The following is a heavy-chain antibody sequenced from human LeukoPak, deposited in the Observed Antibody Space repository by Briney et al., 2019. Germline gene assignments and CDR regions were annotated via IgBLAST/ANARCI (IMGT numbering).Heavy chain of an antibody. CDR2: INHSGST. CDR3: ARGGVTIFGVVTLFDY. CDR1: GGSFSGYY. V-gene: IGHV4-34*01. J-gene: IGHJ4*02. Sequence: KPSDTLSLTCAVYGGSFSGYYWSWLRQPPGRRLEWIGEINHSGSTDYNPSLKSRVTISVDTSKNQFSLKLSSVTAADTAVYYCARGGVTIFGVVTLFDYWGQGTLVTVSS. D-gene: IGHD3-3*01.